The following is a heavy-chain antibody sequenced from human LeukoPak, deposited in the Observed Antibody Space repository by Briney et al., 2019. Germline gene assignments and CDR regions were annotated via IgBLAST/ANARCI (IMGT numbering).Heavy chain of an antibody. CDR1: GFTFKSYG. J-gene: IGHJ4*02. V-gene: IGHV3-30*18. D-gene: IGHD3-22*01. Sequence: GRSLRLSCAASGFTFKSYGMHWVRQAPGKGLEWVAVIGNDARAKYYADSVKGRFTISRDNSENTLYLEMSSLRDEDTAVYYCAKDTYYYDSSGLGGLDYWGQGTLVTVSS. CDR2: IGNDARAK. CDR3: AKDTYYYDSSGLGGLDY.